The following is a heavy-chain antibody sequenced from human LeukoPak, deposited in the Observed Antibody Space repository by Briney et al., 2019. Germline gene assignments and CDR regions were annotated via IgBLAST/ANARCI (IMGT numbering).Heavy chain of an antibody. CDR2: IYPGDSDT. CDR1: GYSFTSYW. D-gene: IGHD5-18*01. J-gene: IGHJ4*02. V-gene: IGHV5-51*01. Sequence: GESLKISCKGSGYSFTSYWIGWVRQMPGKGLEWMGIIYPGDSDTRYSPSFQGQVTISADKSISTAYLQWSSLKASDTAMYYCARLGRYTAMVSAFFDYWGQGTLVTVSS. CDR3: ARLGRYTAMVSAFFDY.